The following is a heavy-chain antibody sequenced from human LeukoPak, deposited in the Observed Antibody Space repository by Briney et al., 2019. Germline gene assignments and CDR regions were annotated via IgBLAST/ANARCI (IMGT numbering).Heavy chain of an antibody. V-gene: IGHV1-46*01. D-gene: IGHD3-9*01. Sequence: ASVKVSCKASGYTFTSYYMHWVRQAPGQGLEWMGIINPSGGSTSYAQKFQGRVTMTRDTSTSTVYMELSSLRSEDTAVYYCAREGRDILTGFYYYYGMDVWGQGTTVTVSS. J-gene: IGHJ6*02. CDR1: GYTFTSYY. CDR2: INPSGGST. CDR3: AREGRDILTGFYYYYGMDV.